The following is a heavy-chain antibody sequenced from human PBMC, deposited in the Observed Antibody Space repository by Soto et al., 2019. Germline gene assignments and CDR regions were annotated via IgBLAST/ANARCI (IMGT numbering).Heavy chain of an antibody. J-gene: IGHJ4*02. D-gene: IGHD5-12*01. CDR2: ISGSGGST. CDR1: GFTFSTYS. CDR3: AKDLGPMATITLFDY. Sequence: PGGSMILSSSASGFTFSTYSMSWVLHAPGKGLEWVSAISGSGGSTYYADSVKGRFTISRDNSKNTLYLQMNSLRAEDTAVYYCAKDLGPMATITLFDYWGQGTLVTVSS. V-gene: IGHV3-23*01.